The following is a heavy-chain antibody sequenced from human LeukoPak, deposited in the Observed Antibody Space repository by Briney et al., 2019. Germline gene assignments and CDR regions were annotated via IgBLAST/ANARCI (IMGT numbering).Heavy chain of an antibody. Sequence: PSETLSRTCAVSGYSISSGSYYWSWIRQPAGKGLEWIGRIYTSRSTNYNPSLKSRVTISVDTSKNQFSLKLSSVTAADTAVYYCARGKRSCQTYRCYNWFDPWGQGTLVTVSS. CDR2: IYTSRST. CDR1: GYSISSGSYY. V-gene: IGHV4-61*02. D-gene: IGHD2-15*01. CDR3: ARGKRSCQTYRCYNWFDP. J-gene: IGHJ5*02.